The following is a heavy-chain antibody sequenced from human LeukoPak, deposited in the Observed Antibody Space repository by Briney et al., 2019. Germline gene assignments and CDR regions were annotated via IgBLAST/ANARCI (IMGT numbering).Heavy chain of an antibody. CDR3: ARATTLMVASPFDF. CDR2: ISGYNGKT. J-gene: IGHJ4*02. CDR1: GYTFTSYG. Sequence: ASVKVSCKASGYTFTSYGFSWVRQAPGQGLEWMGWISGYNGKTNYAQTFQGRLTMTTDTSTSTAYMELRSLRSDDTAVYHCARATTLMVASPFDFWGQGTLVTVSS. D-gene: IGHD5-12*01. V-gene: IGHV1-18*01.